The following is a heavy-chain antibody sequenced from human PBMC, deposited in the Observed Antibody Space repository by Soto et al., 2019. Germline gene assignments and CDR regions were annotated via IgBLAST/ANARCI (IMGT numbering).Heavy chain of an antibody. D-gene: IGHD6-6*01. CDR2: TIPIFRTA. V-gene: IGHV1-69*12. CDR3: ASQQLGPSYYYGMDV. J-gene: IGHJ6*02. CDR1: GGTFNSYA. Sequence: QVQLVQSGAEVKKPGSSVKVSCKASGGTFNSYAISWVRQAPGQGLEWMGGTIPIFRTADYAQKFQGRVTITADESTSTAYMELSSLRSEDTAMYYCASQQLGPSYYYGMDVWGQGTTVTVSS.